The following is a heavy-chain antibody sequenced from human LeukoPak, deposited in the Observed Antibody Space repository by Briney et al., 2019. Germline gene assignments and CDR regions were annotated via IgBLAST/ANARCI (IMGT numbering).Heavy chain of an antibody. V-gene: IGHV4-34*01. J-gene: IGHJ5*02. CDR2: INHSGST. CDR3: ARHPPRRYSSAGDWFDP. CDR1: GGSFSGYY. D-gene: IGHD6-25*01. Sequence: SETLSLTCAVYGGSFSGYYWSWIRQPPGKGLEWIGEINHSGSTNYNPSLKSRVTISVDASKNQFSLKLSSVTAADTAVYYCARHPPRRYSSAGDWFDPWGQGTLVTVSS.